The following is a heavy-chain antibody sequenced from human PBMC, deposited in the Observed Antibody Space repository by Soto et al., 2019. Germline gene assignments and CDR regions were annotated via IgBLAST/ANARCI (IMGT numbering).Heavy chain of an antibody. D-gene: IGHD5-12*01. Sequence: EVQLLESGGGLVQPGGSLRLSCAASGFNFIDYAVSWVRQAPGQGLEWVSSISGSGVSTYYADSVKGRFTVSRDNSKNTLYLQMDTLRADDTAVYYCAKHIVATFYFDSGGQGTRVTVSS. V-gene: IGHV3-23*01. CDR2: ISGSGVST. J-gene: IGHJ4*02. CDR1: GFNFIDYA. CDR3: AKHIVATFYFDS.